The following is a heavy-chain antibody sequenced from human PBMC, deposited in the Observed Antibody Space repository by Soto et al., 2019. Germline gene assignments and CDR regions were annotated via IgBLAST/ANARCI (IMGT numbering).Heavy chain of an antibody. CDR2: ISSSSSYI. D-gene: IGHD3-22*01. CDR3: ARDNSMIVPVDY. Sequence: GWSLRLSCAASGFTFSSYSMNWVRQAPGKGLEWVSSISSSSSYIYYADSVKGRFTISRDNAKNSLYLQMNSLRAEDTAVYYCARDNSMIVPVDYWGQGTLVTVSP. J-gene: IGHJ4*02. CDR1: GFTFSSYS. V-gene: IGHV3-21*01.